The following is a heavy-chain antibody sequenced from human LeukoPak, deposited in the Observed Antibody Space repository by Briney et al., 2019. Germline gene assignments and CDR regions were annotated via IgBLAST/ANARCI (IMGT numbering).Heavy chain of an antibody. Sequence: GGSLTLSCAASGFTFSSYGMHWVRQAPGKGLEWVAFIRYDGSNKYYADSVKGRFTISRDNSKNTLYLQMNSLRAEDTAVYYCAKDYYGAGSYPYHFDYWGQGTLVTVSS. J-gene: IGHJ4*02. D-gene: IGHD3-10*01. V-gene: IGHV3-30*02. CDR1: GFTFSSYG. CDR3: AKDYYGAGSYPYHFDY. CDR2: IRYDGSNK.